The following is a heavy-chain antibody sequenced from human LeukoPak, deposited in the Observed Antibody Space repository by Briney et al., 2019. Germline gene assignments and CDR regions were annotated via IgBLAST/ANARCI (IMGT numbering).Heavy chain of an antibody. Sequence: GASVKVSCKASGYTFTSYGISWVRQAPGQGLEWMGWISAYNGNTNYAQKLQGRVTMTTDTSTSTAYMELRSLRSDDTAVYYCARDPGIAAAGSGDDYWGQGTLVTVSS. V-gene: IGHV1-18*01. CDR3: ARDPGIAAAGSGDDY. J-gene: IGHJ4*02. CDR1: GYTFTSYG. CDR2: ISAYNGNT. D-gene: IGHD6-13*01.